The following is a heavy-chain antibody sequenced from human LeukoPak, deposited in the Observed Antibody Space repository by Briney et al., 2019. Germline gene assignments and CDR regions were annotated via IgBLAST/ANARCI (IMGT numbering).Heavy chain of an antibody. V-gene: IGHV4-39*01. CDR2: IYYSGST. Sequence: SETLSLTRTVSGGSISSSSYYWGWIRQPPGKGLEWIGSIYYSGSTYYNPSLKSRVTISVDTSKNQFSLKLRSVTAADTAVYYCARLDSSGSYYYYYYYMDVWGKGTTVTISS. CDR3: ARLDSSGSYYYYYYYMDV. CDR1: GGSISSSSYY. J-gene: IGHJ6*03. D-gene: IGHD3-22*01.